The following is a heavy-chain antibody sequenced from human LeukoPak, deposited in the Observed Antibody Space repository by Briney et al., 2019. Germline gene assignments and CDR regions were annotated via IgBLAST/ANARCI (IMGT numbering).Heavy chain of an antibody. CDR1: GFTFTSYV. CDR2: ITGRGDGT. J-gene: IGHJ4*02. V-gene: IGHV3-23*01. Sequence: GGSLRLSCVASGFTFTSYVLSWVRQAPGKGLEWVSAITGRGDGTYYADLVKGRFTISRDNSKNTLYLQMNSLRAEDTAAYYCAKGTERYREVSSFDFWGQGTLVTVSS. CDR3: AKGTERYREVSSFDF. D-gene: IGHD3-10*01.